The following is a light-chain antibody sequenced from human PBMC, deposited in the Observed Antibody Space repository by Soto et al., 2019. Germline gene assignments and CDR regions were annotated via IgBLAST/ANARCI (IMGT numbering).Light chain of an antibody. Sequence: QSALTQPASVSGSPGQSFTISCTGTSSDVGGYNYVSWYQQHPGKAPKLMIYDVSNRPSGVSNRFSGSKSGNTAFLTISGLQAEDEADYYCSSYTSSSIVVFGGGTKLTVL. J-gene: IGLJ2*01. CDR3: SSYTSSSIVV. V-gene: IGLV2-14*01. CDR2: DVS. CDR1: SSDVGGYNY.